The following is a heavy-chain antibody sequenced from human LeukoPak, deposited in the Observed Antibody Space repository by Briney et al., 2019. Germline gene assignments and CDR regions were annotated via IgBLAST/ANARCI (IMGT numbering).Heavy chain of an antibody. D-gene: IGHD6-13*01. CDR1: GGSISSYY. V-gene: IGHV4-59*01. J-gene: IGHJ6*03. CDR2: IYYSGST. CDR3: ARGIAASLWTIYYYYMDV. Sequence: PSETLSLTCTVSGGSISSYYWSWIRQPPGKGLEWIGYIYYSGSTNYNPSLKSRVTISVDTSKNQFSLKLSSVTAADAAVYYCARGIAASLWTIYYYYMDVWGKGTTVTVSS.